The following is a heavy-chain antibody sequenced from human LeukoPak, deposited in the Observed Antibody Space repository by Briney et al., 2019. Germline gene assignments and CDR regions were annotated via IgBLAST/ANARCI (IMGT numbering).Heavy chain of an antibody. V-gene: IGHV4-4*07. CDR3: ARLFPPVQDYPYYYYMDV. Sequence: SETLSLTCTVSGGSISSYYWSWIRQPAGKGLEWIGRIYTSGSTNYNPSLKSRVTMSVDTSKNQFSLKLSSVTAADTAVYYCARLFPPVQDYPYYYYMDVWGKGTTVTVSS. D-gene: IGHD4/OR15-4a*01. J-gene: IGHJ6*03. CDR1: GGSISSYY. CDR2: IYTSGST.